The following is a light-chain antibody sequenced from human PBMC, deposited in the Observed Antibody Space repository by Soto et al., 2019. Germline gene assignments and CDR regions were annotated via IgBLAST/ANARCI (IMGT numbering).Light chain of an antibody. CDR1: ESVSSN. CDR2: DAS. J-gene: IGKJ5*01. Sequence: EIVLTQSPGTLSLSPGETATLSCRASESVSSNLAWYQQKPGQAPRLLIYDASTRATGIPDRFSGGGSGTEFTLTISSLQSEDFVVYYCQQYNSWPPITFGQGTRLEIK. V-gene: IGKV3-15*01. CDR3: QQYNSWPPIT.